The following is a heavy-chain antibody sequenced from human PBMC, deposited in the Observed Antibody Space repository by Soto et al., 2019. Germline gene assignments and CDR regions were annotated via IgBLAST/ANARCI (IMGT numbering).Heavy chain of an antibody. J-gene: IGHJ4*02. CDR2: IRSKAYGGTT. D-gene: IGHD5-12*01. Sequence: GGSLRLSCTASGFTFGDYAMSWFRQAPGKGLEWVGFIRSKAYGGTTEYAASVKGRFTISRDDSKSIAYLQMNSLKTEDTAVYYCTRDGLVEMASIKAYWGQGTLVTVSS. V-gene: IGHV3-49*03. CDR1: GFTFGDYA. CDR3: TRDGLVEMASIKAY.